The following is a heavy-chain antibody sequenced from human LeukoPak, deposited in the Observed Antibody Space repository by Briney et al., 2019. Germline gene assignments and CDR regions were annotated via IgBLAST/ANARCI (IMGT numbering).Heavy chain of an antibody. J-gene: IGHJ4*02. CDR3: ARDRYYDSSGYYYNDY. CDR2: ISAYNGNT. Sequence: ASVKVSCKASGYTFTSYGISWVRQAPGQGLEWTGWISAYNGNTNYAQKLQGRVTMTTDTSTSTAYMELRSLRSDDTAVYYCARDRYYDSSGYYYNDYWGQGTLVTVSS. D-gene: IGHD3-22*01. CDR1: GYTFTSYG. V-gene: IGHV1-18*01.